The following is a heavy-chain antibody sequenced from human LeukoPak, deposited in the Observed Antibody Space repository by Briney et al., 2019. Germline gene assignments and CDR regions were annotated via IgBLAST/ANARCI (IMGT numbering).Heavy chain of an antibody. Sequence: PSETLSLTCAVSGGSISSGGYSWSWIRQPPGKGLGWIGYIYHSGSTYYNPSLKSRVTMSVDTSKNQFSLKLSSVTAADTAVYYCARDFGSRRIFDYWGQGTLVTVSS. D-gene: IGHD2-15*01. V-gene: IGHV4-30-2*01. CDR1: GGSISSGGYS. J-gene: IGHJ4*02. CDR3: ARDFGSRRIFDY. CDR2: IYHSGST.